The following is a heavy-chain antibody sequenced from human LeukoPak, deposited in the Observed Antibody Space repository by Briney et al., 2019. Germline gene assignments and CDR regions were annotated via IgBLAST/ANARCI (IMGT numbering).Heavy chain of an antibody. CDR3: ARGGDYDFDY. CDR1: GFTFSSYE. J-gene: IGHJ4*02. V-gene: IGHV3-21*01. CDR2: ISSSSSYI. Sequence: GGSLRLSCAASGFTFSSYEMNWVRQAPGKWLEWVSSISSSSSYIYYADSVKGRFTISRDNAKNSLYLQMNSLRAEDTAVYYCARGGDYDFDYWGQGTLVTVSS. D-gene: IGHD4-17*01.